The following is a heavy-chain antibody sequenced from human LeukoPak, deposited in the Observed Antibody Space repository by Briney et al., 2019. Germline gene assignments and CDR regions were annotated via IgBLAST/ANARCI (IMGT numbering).Heavy chain of an antibody. CDR2: LNPDGSAK. D-gene: IGHD3-16*01. V-gene: IGHV3-7*01. Sequence: GGSLRLSCAASGFTFSSYSMNWVRQAPGKGLEWVANLNPDGSAKYYVDSVKGRFTISRDNAKTSLFLQMSSLRAEDTAVYYCARDAYTSASDSWGQGTLVSVSS. CDR1: GFTFSSYS. J-gene: IGHJ5*01. CDR3: ARDAYTSASDS.